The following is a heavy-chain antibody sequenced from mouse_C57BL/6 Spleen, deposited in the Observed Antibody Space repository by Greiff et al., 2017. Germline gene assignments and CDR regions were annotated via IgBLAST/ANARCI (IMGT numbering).Heavy chain of an antibody. Sequence: QVQLQQSGAELVKPGASLTISCTASGYTFTDYYINWVKQRPGQGLEWIGKIGPGGGSTYYNEKFKGKATLTANKSSSTAYMQLSRLTSEDSAVDFCARSYYGSNYPDYWGQGTTLTVSS. CDR2: IGPGGGST. V-gene: IGHV1-77*01. CDR3: ARSYYGSNYPDY. D-gene: IGHD1-1*01. CDR1: GYTFTDYY. J-gene: IGHJ2*01.